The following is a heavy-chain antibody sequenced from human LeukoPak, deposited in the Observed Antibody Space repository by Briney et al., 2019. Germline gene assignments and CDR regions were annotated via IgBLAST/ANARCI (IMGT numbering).Heavy chain of an antibody. CDR1: GGSIGTYY. D-gene: IGHD3-10*01. V-gene: IGHV4-59*08. Sequence: SETLSLTCTVSGGSIGTYYWSWIRQSPGKGLEWIGYIYYSGSTYYNPSLKSRVIISIDTSKNQFSLKLSSVTAADTAVYYCARHTGSGSSYPLGYWGQGTLVTVSS. CDR3: ARHTGSGSSYPLGY. CDR2: IYYSGST. J-gene: IGHJ4*02.